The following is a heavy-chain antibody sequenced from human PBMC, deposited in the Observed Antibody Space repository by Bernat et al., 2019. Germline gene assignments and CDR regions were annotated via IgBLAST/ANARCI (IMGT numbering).Heavy chain of an antibody. J-gene: IGHJ3*02. CDR2: ISYDGRKK. D-gene: IGHD3-22*01. CDR3: AKARSSGYGRRDAFDI. Sequence: QVQLVESGGGVVQPGRSLRLSCAASGFTFSDSGMHWVRQAPGKGLEWVAAISYDGRKKYYADSVKGRFTISRDNSNNTLYLQMNSLRAEDTAVYYCAKARSSGYGRRDAFDIWGQGTMVTVSS. V-gene: IGHV3-30*18. CDR1: GFTFSDSG.